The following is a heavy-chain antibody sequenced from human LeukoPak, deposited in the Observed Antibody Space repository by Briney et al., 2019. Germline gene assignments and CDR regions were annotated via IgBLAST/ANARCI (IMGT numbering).Heavy chain of an antibody. J-gene: IGHJ4*02. CDR3: AKDTQIAPRPTYFHY. V-gene: IGHV3-23*01. D-gene: IGHD6-6*01. CDR2: ISGSGGNT. Sequence: PGGSLRLSCVASGFTFSSYGMSWVRQAAGKGLEWVSGISGSGGNTYYADSVRGRFTISRDNSKSTLYLQMKSLRAEDTAVYYCAKDTQIAPRPTYFHYWGQGTLVTVSS. CDR1: GFTFSSYG.